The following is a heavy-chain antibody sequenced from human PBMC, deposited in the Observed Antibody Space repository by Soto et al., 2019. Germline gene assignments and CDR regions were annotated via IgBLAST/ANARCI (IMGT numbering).Heavy chain of an antibody. CDR3: ARETSLAAYPVFGY. Sequence: QVQLVESGGVLVKPGGSLRLSCAASGFTFSDYYMSCIRQSPGKGLEWISYISSGSNIYYADSVKGRFTLSRDNAKNSLYLQMNSLGAEDTAVYYCARETSLAAYPVFGYWGQGTLVTVAS. J-gene: IGHJ4*02. V-gene: IGHV3-11*01. D-gene: IGHD2-21*01. CDR2: ISSGSNI. CDR1: GFTFSDYY.